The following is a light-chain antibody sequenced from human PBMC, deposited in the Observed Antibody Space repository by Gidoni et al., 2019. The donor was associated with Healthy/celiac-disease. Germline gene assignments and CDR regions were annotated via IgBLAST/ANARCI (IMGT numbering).Light chain of an antibody. Sequence: EIMLTQSPATLSLSPGERATLSCRASQSVSSYLAWYQQKPGQAPRLLIYDASNRATGIPARFSGSGSGTDFTLPISSLEPEDFAVYYCQQRSNWLPLTFGGGTKVEIK. CDR2: DAS. CDR1: QSVSSY. CDR3: QQRSNWLPLT. J-gene: IGKJ4*01. V-gene: IGKV3-11*01.